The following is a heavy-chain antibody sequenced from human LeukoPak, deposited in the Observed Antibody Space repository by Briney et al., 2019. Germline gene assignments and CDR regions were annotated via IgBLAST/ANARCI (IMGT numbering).Heavy chain of an antibody. V-gene: IGHV3-21*01. CDR1: GFSFSSYS. Sequence: GGSLRLSCAASGFSFSSYSMNWVRQAPGKGLEWVSSISRSSNYIYYADSVKGRFTISRDNAKKSLYLQMNSLRAEDTAVYFCARDLVWFGEPKGYYNYIDVWGRGTSVTASS. D-gene: IGHD3-10*01. CDR2: ISRSSNYI. J-gene: IGHJ6*03. CDR3: ARDLVWFGEPKGYYNYIDV.